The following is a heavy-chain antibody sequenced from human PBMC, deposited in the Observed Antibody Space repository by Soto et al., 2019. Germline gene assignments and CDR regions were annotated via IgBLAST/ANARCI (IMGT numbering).Heavy chain of an antibody. Sequence: PGGSLRLSCAASGFTFSSYAMSWVRQAPGKGLEWVSAISGSGGSTYYADSVKGRFTISRDNSKNTLYLQMNSLRAEDTAVYYCAKNGLLKEYYYYGMDVWGQGTTVTVSS. CDR1: GFTFSSYA. J-gene: IGHJ6*02. V-gene: IGHV3-23*01. CDR2: ISGSGGST. D-gene: IGHD3-22*01. CDR3: AKNGLLKEYYYYGMDV.